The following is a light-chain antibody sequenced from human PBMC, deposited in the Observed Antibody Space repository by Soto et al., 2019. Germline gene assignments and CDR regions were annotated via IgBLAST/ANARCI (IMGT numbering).Light chain of an antibody. CDR3: QHGYSYSYT. V-gene: IGKV1-5*03. CDR2: EAS. J-gene: IGKJ2*01. CDR1: QSVGSW. Sequence: DIQMTQSPSTLSVSVGDRVTITCRASQSVGSWLSWYQQKTGDAPTLLIYEASTLQTGVPSRFSGSGSATEFTLTSSSLQPGDFATYFRQHGYSYSYTFGQGTKVEI.